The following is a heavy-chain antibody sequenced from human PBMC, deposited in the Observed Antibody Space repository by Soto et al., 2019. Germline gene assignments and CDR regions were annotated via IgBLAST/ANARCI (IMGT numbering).Heavy chain of an antibody. J-gene: IGHJ4*02. CDR3: ARHGGGIPMVLINPPYFDY. Sequence: PGEALRISCKGSGCSFTSDWIGWGRQMPGKGLEWMGIISPGDSDTRYSPSFQGQVTISADKSIRTAYLQWSSLKASDTAMYYCARHGGGIPMVLINPPYFDYWGQGTLVTASS. D-gene: IGHD3-10*01. V-gene: IGHV5-51*01. CDR2: ISPGDSDT. CDR1: GCSFTSDW.